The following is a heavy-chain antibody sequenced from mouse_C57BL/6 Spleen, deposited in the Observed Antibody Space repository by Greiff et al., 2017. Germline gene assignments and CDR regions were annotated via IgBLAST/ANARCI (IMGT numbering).Heavy chain of an antibody. Sequence: QVQLQQSGAELVKPGASVKMSCKASGYTFTSYWITWVKQRPGQGLEWIGDIYPGSGSTNYNEKFKSKATQTVDTSSSTAYMQLSSLTSEDSAVYYCARETTVVATDYFDYWGQGTTLTVSS. CDR3: ARETTVVATDYFDY. J-gene: IGHJ2*01. D-gene: IGHD1-1*01. CDR2: IYPGSGST. CDR1: GYTFTSYW. V-gene: IGHV1-55*01.